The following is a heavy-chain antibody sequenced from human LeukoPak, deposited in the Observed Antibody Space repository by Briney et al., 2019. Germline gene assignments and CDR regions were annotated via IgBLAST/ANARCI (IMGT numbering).Heavy chain of an antibody. J-gene: IGHJ4*02. Sequence: ASVKVSCKASGYTFGSYGLSWVRQAPGQGLEWMGWISPFNGDTNYAQKFQGTVTMTTDTSTNTAYMELRSLRSDDTAVYYCVIGHNYGHGPFDNWGQGTLVTVSS. D-gene: IGHD5-24*01. CDR2: ISPFNGDT. V-gene: IGHV1-18*01. CDR1: GYTFGSYG. CDR3: VIGHNYGHGPFDN.